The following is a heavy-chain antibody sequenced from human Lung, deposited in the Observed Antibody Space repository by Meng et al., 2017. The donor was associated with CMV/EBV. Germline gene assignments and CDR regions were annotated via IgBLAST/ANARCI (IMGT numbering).Heavy chain of an antibody. J-gene: IGHJ4*02. D-gene: IGHD6-19*01. Sequence: QVPLQEAGPGLVKPSGTLSLTCAFSGGSISSSNWWSWVREPPGKGLEWIGEIYHSGSTNYNPSLKSRVTISVDKSKNQFSLKLSSVTAADTAVYYCASFPPPGKQWLVTDYWGQGTLVTVSS. CDR1: GGSISSSNW. CDR3: ASFPPPGKQWLVTDY. V-gene: IGHV4-4*02. CDR2: IYHSGST.